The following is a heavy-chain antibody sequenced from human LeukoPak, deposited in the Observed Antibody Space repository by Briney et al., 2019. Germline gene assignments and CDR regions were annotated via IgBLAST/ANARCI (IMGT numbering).Heavy chain of an antibody. CDR1: GDSVNSGSYY. CDR2: IYYSGST. D-gene: IGHD3-3*01. J-gene: IGHJ4*02. Sequence: SETLSLTCTVSGDSVNSGSYYWIWSRQPPGKGLEWIGYIYYSGSTNYNPSLKSRVTISVDTSKNQFSLKLGSVTAADTAVYYCARDRHYDFWSGSFDYWGQGTLVTVSS. V-gene: IGHV4-61*01. CDR3: ARDRHYDFWSGSFDY.